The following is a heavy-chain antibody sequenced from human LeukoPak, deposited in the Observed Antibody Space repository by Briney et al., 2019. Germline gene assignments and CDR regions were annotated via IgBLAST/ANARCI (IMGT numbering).Heavy chain of an antibody. CDR2: ISYDGSNK. J-gene: IGHJ4*02. V-gene: IGHV3-30*18. Sequence: GGSLRLSCAASGFTFSSYGMHWVRQAPGKGLEWVAVISYDGSNKYYADSVKGRFTISRDNSKNTLYLQMNSLRAEDTAVYYCAKGGTITMIVVVEYFDYWGQGTLVTVSS. D-gene: IGHD3-22*01. CDR1: GFTFSSYG. CDR3: AKGGTITMIVVVEYFDY.